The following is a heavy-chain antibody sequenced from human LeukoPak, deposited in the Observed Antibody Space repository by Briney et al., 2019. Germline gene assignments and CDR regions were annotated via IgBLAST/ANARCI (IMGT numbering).Heavy chain of an antibody. J-gene: IGHJ5*02. V-gene: IGHV4-4*09. Sequence: SETLSLTCTVSGGSISNYYWNWIQQSPGKGLEWIGYILSSGSTHHNPSLTGRISLSVDTSKNQFSLKLSSVTAADTAVYYCARRVISEFSIDKGNWLDPWGQGTLVTVSS. D-gene: IGHD3-3*02. CDR1: GGSISNYY. CDR3: ARRVISEFSIDKGNWLDP. CDR2: ILSSGST.